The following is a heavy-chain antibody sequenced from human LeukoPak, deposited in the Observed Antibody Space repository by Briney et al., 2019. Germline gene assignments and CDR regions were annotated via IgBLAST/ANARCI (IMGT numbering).Heavy chain of an antibody. CDR1: GFTFSSYG. V-gene: IGHV3-33*01. J-gene: IGHJ6*02. D-gene: IGHD2-15*01. CDR3: ASAKGGGYYGMDV. Sequence: PGGSLRLSCAASGFTFSSYGMHWVRQAPGKGLEWVAVIWYDGSNKYYVDSVKGRFTISRDNSKNTLYLQMNSLRAEDTAVYYCASAKGGGYYGMDVWGQGTTVTVSS. CDR2: IWYDGSNK.